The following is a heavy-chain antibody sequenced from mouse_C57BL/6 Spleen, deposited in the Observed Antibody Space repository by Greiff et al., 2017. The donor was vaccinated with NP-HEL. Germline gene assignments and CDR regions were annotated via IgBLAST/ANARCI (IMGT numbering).Heavy chain of an antibody. Sequence: EVKLVESEGGLVQPGSSMKLSCTASGFTFSDYYMAWVRQVPEKGLEWVANINYDGSSTYYLDSLKSRFIISRDNAKNILYRQMSSLKSEDTATYYCARVYYGSSQAWFAYWGQGTLVTVSA. CDR2: INYDGSST. J-gene: IGHJ3*01. D-gene: IGHD1-1*01. V-gene: IGHV5-16*01. CDR3: ARVYYGSSQAWFAY. CDR1: GFTFSDYY.